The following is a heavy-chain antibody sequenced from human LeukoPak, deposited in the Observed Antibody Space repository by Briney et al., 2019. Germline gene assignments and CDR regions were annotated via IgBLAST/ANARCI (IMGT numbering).Heavy chain of an antibody. CDR1: GASINFYY. Sequence: SSETLSLTCTVSGASINFYYWGWIRQPPGKGLEWIGFIYTSGSTNYNPSLKSRVTISVDKSKNQFSLKLSSVTAADTAVYYCARDYYGSGSYDYWGQGTLVTVSS. J-gene: IGHJ4*02. CDR3: ARDYYGSGSYDY. CDR2: IYTSGST. V-gene: IGHV4-4*09. D-gene: IGHD3-10*01.